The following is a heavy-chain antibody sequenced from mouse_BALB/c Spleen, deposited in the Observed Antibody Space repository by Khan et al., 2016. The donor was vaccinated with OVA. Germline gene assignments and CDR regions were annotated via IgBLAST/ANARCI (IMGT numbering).Heavy chain of an antibody. CDR1: GYTFINYW. D-gene: IGHD2-12*01. CDR2: INPSTGYT. CDR3: ARRGRRGNFDY. Sequence: QMQLQQSGAELAKPGASVKMSCKASGYTFINYWIFWVKQRPGQGLEWIGYINPSTGYTEYNQNFKDKATLTADKSSSTAYMQLSSLTSEDAAVYYCARRGRRGNFDYWGKGTTLTVSS. J-gene: IGHJ2*01. V-gene: IGHV1-7*01.